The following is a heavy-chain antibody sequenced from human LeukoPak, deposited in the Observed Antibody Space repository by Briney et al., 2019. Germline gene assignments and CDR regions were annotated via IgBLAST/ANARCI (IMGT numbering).Heavy chain of an antibody. CDR1: GFTFSSYW. V-gene: IGHV3-7*01. CDR2: IKQDGSEK. CDR3: ARVLWLRVRGPIGGYFDY. J-gene: IGHJ4*02. Sequence: QPGGSLRLSCAAYGFTFSSYWMSWVGPAPGKGLEWVANIKQDGSEKYYVDSVKGRLTISRDNAKNSLYLQINSLRAEDTAVYYCARVLWLRVRGPIGGYFDYWGQGTLVTVSS. D-gene: IGHD3-10*01.